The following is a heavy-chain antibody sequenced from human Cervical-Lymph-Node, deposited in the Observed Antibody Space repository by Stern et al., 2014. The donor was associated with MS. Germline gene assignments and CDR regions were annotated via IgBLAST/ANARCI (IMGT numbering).Heavy chain of an antibody. J-gene: IGHJ6*02. V-gene: IGHV1-69*01. D-gene: IGHD1-1*01. CDR2: FILVFGTT. CDR3: ARDNDDNGMDV. CDR1: GDTFINFG. Sequence: VQLVESGADVKKPGSSVKVSCTASGDTFINFGISWVRQAPGQGLVWMGGFILVFGTTEYVQKFQGRVTISADESASTVYMELSDLTSEDTAVYYCARDNDDNGMDVWGQGTSVTFSS.